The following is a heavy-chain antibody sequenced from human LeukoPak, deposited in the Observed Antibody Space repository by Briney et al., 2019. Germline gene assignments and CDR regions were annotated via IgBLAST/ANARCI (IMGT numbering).Heavy chain of an antibody. D-gene: IGHD3-22*01. CDR1: GFTFSNAW. J-gene: IGHJ4*02. Sequence: GGSLRLSCAASGFTFSNAWMSWVRQAPGKGLEWVGRIKSKTDGGTTDYAAPVKGRFTISRDDSKNTLYLQMNSLKTEDTAVYYCTTTGRPLTYYYDSNSNLVDYWGQGTLVTVSS. CDR3: TTTGRPLTYYYDSNSNLVDY. CDR2: IKSKTDGGTT. V-gene: IGHV3-15*01.